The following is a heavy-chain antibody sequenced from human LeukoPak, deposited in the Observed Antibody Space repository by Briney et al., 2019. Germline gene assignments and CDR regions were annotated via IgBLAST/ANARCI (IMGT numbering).Heavy chain of an antibody. Sequence: GGSLRLSCAASGFTFSSYAMHWVRQAPGKGLEWVAVISYDGSNKYYADSVKGRFTISRDNSKNTLYLQKNSLRAEDTAVYYCARAQHYYDSSGLAYWGQGTLVTVSS. CDR2: ISYDGSNK. D-gene: IGHD3-22*01. V-gene: IGHV3-30-3*01. CDR1: GFTFSSYA. CDR3: ARAQHYYDSSGLAY. J-gene: IGHJ4*02.